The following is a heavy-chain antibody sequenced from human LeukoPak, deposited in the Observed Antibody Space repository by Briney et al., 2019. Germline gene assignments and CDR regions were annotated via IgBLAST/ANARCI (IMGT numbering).Heavy chain of an antibody. J-gene: IGHJ4*02. CDR3: ASHFTMINNGIDY. CDR1: RGTFSSYA. CDR2: IIPIFGTA. D-gene: IGHD3-22*01. Sequence: SVKVSCKASRGTFSSYAISWVRQAPGQGLEWMGGIIPIFGTANYAQKFQGRVTITADESTSTAYMELSSLRSEDTAVYYCASHFTMINNGIDYWGQGTLVTVSS. V-gene: IGHV1-69*13.